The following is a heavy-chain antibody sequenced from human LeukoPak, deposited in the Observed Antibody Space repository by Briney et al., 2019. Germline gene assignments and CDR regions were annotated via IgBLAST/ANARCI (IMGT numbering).Heavy chain of an antibody. J-gene: IGHJ4*02. CDR1: GFTFDDYA. CDR2: ISWDGGST. CDR3: AKDGGGYCSGGSCSPEYYFDY. D-gene: IGHD2-15*01. V-gene: IGHV3-43D*03. Sequence: GGSLRLSCAASGFTFDDYAMHWVRQAPGKGLEWVSLISWDGGSTYYADSVKGRFTISRDNSKNSLYLQMNSLRAEDTALYYCAKDGGGYCSGGSCSPEYYFDYWGQGTLVTVSS.